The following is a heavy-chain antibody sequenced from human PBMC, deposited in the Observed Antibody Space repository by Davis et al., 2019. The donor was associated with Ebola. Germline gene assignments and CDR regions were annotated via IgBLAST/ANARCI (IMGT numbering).Heavy chain of an antibody. J-gene: IGHJ4*02. CDR3: ATLSLTGYYNATDY. CDR1: GFTFSSYA. Sequence: GGSLRLSCAASGFTFSSYAMHWVRQAPGKGLEWVSGISWNSGSIGYADSVKGRFTISRDNAKNSLYLQMNSLRAEDTALYYCATLSLTGYYNATDYWGQGTLVTVSS. D-gene: IGHD3-9*01. V-gene: IGHV3-9*01. CDR2: ISWNSGSI.